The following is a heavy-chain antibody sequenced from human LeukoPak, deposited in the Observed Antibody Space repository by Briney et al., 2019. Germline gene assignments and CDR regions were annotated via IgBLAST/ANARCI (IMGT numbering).Heavy chain of an antibody. Sequence: GGSLRLSCAASGFTMRNHWMSWVRQAPGKGLEWVANIKQDGGEKYYLDSVKGRFTVSRDNAKNSLYLQMNSLRAEDTAVYYCARLGARQILEYWGQGTLVTVSS. CDR2: IKQDGGEK. V-gene: IGHV3-7*01. CDR3: ARLGARQILEY. J-gene: IGHJ4*02. D-gene: IGHD4-17*01. CDR1: GFTMRNHW.